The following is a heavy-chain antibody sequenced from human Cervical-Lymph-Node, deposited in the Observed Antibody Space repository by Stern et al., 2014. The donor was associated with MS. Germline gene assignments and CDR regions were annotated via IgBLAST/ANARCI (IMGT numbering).Heavy chain of an antibody. D-gene: IGHD3-3*01. V-gene: IGHV3-30*18. CDR3: AKDFDGGDFWSGYVMDV. CDR2: ISFDGSNK. Sequence: QVQLVESGGGVVQPGRSLRLSCAASGFTFSSHGIHWVRQAPGKGLEWVAVISFDGSNKYYADSVEGRFTVSRDNSKNTLYLRMNSLRPEDTALYFCAKDFDGGDFWSGYVMDVWGQGTTVTVSS. J-gene: IGHJ6*02. CDR1: GFTFSSHG.